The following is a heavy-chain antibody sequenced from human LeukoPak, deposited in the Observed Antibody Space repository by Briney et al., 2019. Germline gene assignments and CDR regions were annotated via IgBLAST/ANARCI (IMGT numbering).Heavy chain of an antibody. CDR1: EFAFSSYA. CDR3: AKPAPQWELRAHFDY. J-gene: IGHJ4*02. Sequence: GGSLRLSCAASEFAFSSYAMSWVRQAPGKGLEWVSAISGSGGSTYYADSVKGRFTISRDNSKNTLYLQMNSLRAEDTAVYYCAKPAPQWELRAHFDYWGQGTLVTVSS. D-gene: IGHD1-26*01. V-gene: IGHV3-23*01. CDR2: ISGSGGST.